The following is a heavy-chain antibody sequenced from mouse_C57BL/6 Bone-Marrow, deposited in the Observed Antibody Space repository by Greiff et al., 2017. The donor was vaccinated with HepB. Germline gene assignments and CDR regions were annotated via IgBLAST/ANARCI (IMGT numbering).Heavy chain of an antibody. CDR2: IDPSYSYT. D-gene: IGHD1-1*01. J-gene: IGHJ2*01. CDR3: ARRDYYGSSHYFDY. Sequence: QVQLQQPGAELVRPGTSVKLSCKASGYTFTSYWMHWVKQRPGQGLEWIGVIDPSYSYTNYNQKFKGKATLTVDTSSSTAYMQLSSLTSEDSAVYYCARRDYYGSSHYFDYWGQGTTLTVSS. CDR1: GYTFTSYW. V-gene: IGHV1-59*01.